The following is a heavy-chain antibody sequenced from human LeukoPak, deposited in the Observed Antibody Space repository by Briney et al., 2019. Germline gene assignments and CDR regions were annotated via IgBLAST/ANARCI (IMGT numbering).Heavy chain of an antibody. CDR1: GFTFSSYW. Sequence: GGSLRLSCAASGFTFSSYWMSWVRQAPGKGLEWVANIKQDGSEQYYVDSVKGRFTISRGNAKNSLYLQMNSLRAEDTAVYYCARAPYCIGGSCRFDYWGQGTLVTVSS. V-gene: IGHV3-7*03. D-gene: IGHD2-15*01. CDR2: IKQDGSEQ. J-gene: IGHJ4*02. CDR3: ARAPYCIGGSCRFDY.